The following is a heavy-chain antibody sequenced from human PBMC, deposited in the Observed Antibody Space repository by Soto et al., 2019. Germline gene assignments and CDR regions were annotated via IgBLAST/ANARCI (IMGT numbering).Heavy chain of an antibody. D-gene: IGHD5-18*01. CDR2: ISGSGSII. CDR1: GFTFSSYE. J-gene: IGHJ6*02. Sequence: EAQLVESGGGLIQPGGSLRLSCAASGFTFSSYEMNWVRQAPGKGLEWLSYISGSGSIIYYADSVKGRFTISRDNAKNSLYLQMNSLRAEDTAVYYCARTLTAMVTGFYYYGMDVWGQGTTVTVSS. CDR3: ARTLTAMVTGFYYYGMDV. V-gene: IGHV3-48*03.